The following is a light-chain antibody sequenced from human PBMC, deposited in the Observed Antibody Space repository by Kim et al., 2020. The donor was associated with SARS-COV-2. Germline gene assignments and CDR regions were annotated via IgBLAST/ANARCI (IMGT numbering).Light chain of an antibody. CDR1: SSNSGSYN. Sequence: GQTITISCSGSSSNSGSYNLNWYQQLPGTAPKLLIYSSNQRPSGVPDRFSGSKSGTSASLAISGLQSDDEADYYCAAWEDSLNVAAFGGGTKVTVL. J-gene: IGLJ2*01. V-gene: IGLV1-44*01. CDR2: SSN. CDR3: AAWEDSLNVAA.